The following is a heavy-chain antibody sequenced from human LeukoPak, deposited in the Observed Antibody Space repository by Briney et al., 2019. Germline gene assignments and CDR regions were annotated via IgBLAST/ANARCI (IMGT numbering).Heavy chain of an antibody. Sequence: SETLSLTCTVSGGSISSYYWSWIRQPPGKGLEWIGYIYYSGSTNYNPSLKSRVTISEDKSKNQSSLKLSSVTAADTAVYYCARVTYDNWFDPWGQGTLVTVSS. CDR2: IYYSGST. V-gene: IGHV4-59*12. J-gene: IGHJ5*02. CDR3: ARVTYDNWFDP. CDR1: GGSISSYY.